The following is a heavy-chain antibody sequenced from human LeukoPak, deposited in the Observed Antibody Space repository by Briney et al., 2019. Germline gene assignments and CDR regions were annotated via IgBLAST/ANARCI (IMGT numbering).Heavy chain of an antibody. D-gene: IGHD6-13*01. CDR3: AGDGSSWDHYFDC. CDR1: GGTFSSYA. V-gene: IGHV1-69*04. J-gene: IGHJ4*02. CDR2: IIPILGIA. Sequence: ASVKLSCKASGGTFSSYAISWVRQAPGQGLEWMGRIIPILGIANYAQTFQGRVTITADKSTSTAYMELSSLRAEDTAVYYCAGDGSSWDHYFDCWGQGTLVTVSS.